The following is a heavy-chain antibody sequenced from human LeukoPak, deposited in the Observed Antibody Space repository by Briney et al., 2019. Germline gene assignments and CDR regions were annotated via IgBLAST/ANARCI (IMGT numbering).Heavy chain of an antibody. CDR2: IKQDGSEK. J-gene: IGHJ6*02. D-gene: IGHD2-15*01. CDR1: GFTFSSYW. Sequence: GGSLRLSCAASGFTFSSYWMSWVRQAPGKGLEWVANIKQDGSEKYYVDSVKGRFTISRDNAKNSLYLQMNSLRAEDTAVYYCARDQGYCSGGSCYHAGYYGMDVWGQGTTVTVSS. V-gene: IGHV3-7*01. CDR3: ARDQGYCSGGSCYHAGYYGMDV.